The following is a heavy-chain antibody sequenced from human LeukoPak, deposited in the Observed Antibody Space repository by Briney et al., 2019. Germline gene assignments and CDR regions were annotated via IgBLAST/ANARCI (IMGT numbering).Heavy chain of an antibody. J-gene: IGHJ4*02. D-gene: IGHD1-26*01. CDR3: ARGRPSRGARIDY. Sequence: VASVKVSCKTSGYTFTSFAMHWVRQAPGQWLEWMGWISAYNGNTNYAQKLQGRVTMTTDTSTSTAYMEPRSLRSDDTAVYYCARGRPSRGARIDYWGQGTLVTVSS. CDR2: ISAYNGNT. V-gene: IGHV1-18*01. CDR1: GYTFTSFA.